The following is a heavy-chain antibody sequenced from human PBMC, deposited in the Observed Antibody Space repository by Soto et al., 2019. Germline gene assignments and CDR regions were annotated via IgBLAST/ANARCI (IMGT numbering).Heavy chain of an antibody. V-gene: IGHV1-8*01. CDR3: ARLSEESSSSNYYYFDMDV. D-gene: IGHD6-6*01. Sequence: QVQLVQSGSEGKEPGASMKISCQASGYTFTRYDITWVRQATGQGLEWVGWMNPQTGNTAYAEKFQGRVTMTRSTSINTAYMELSGLRSEDTAVYYCARLSEESSSSNYYYFDMDVWGKGSTVTVSS. J-gene: IGHJ6*03. CDR1: GYTFTRYD. CDR2: MNPQTGNT.